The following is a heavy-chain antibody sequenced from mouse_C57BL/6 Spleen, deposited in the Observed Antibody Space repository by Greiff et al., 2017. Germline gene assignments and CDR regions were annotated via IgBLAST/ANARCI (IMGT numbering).Heavy chain of an antibody. CDR2: IRNKANGYTT. CDR3: ARYTNWAFAY. D-gene: IGHD4-1*02. Sequence: EVKLMESGGGLVQPGGSLSLSCAASGFTFTDYYMSWVRQPPGKALEWLGFIRNKANGYTTEYSASVKGRFTISRDNSQSILYLQMNALRAEDSATYYCARYTNWAFAYWGQGTLVTVSA. V-gene: IGHV7-3*01. J-gene: IGHJ3*01. CDR1: GFTFTDYY.